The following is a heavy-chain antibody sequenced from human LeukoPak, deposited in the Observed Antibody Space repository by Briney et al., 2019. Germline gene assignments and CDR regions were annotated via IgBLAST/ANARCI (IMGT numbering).Heavy chain of an antibody. Sequence: SETLSLTCTVSGGSISSYYWSWIRQPPGKGLEWIGYIYYSGSTSYNPSLKSRVTISVDRSENQFSLKLSSVTAADTAVYYCARTSSSPRSFHGMDVWGKGTTVTVSS. V-gene: IGHV4-59*01. CDR1: GGSISSYY. D-gene: IGHD6-13*01. CDR2: IYYSGST. CDR3: ARTSSSPRSFHGMDV. J-gene: IGHJ6*04.